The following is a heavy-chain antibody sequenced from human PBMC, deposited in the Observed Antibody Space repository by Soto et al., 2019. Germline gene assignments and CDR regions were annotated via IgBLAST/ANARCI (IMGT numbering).Heavy chain of an antibody. CDR2: MSPGNSDI. V-gene: IGHV5-51*01. CDR3: ARQGRTSASSDF. CDR1: GYTFNTYW. D-gene: IGHD2-21*01. J-gene: IGHJ4*02. Sequence: GSLKISCRGFGYTFNTYWIGWVRQMPGKGLEWMGVMSPGNSDIRHSPAFQGQVSISADTSISTAYLQWSSLKTSDSGMYYCARQGRTSASSDFWGQGTLVTVSS.